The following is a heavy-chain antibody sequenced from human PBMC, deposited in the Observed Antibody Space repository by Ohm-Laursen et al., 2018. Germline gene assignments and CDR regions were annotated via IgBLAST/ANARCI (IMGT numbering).Heavy chain of an antibody. CDR2: ISETSSHI. D-gene: IGHD6-6*01. CDR3: ARDSSRRAREGGMDV. V-gene: IGHV3-21*01. Sequence: SLGLSCAASGFSVSSYDMNWVRHAPGNGLEWISYISETSSHIYDADSVRGRFTVARDIAKNSLYLQLNSLRVEDTAVYYCARDSSRRAREGGMDVWGQGTTVTVSS. J-gene: IGHJ6*02. CDR1: GFSVSSYD.